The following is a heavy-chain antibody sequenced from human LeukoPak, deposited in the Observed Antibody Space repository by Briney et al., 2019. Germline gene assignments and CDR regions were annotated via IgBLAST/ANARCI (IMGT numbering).Heavy chain of an antibody. CDR3: AKDRDLYDSSGLTVRYGMDV. J-gene: IGHJ6*02. D-gene: IGHD3-22*01. V-gene: IGHV3-30*18. CDR1: GFTFSSYG. CDR2: ISYVGSNK. Sequence: GRSLRLSCAASGFTFSSYGMHWVRQAPGKGLEWVAVISYVGSNKYHADSVKGRFSISRDNSKNTLYLQMNTLRGEDTAVYYCAKDRDLYDSSGLTVRYGMDVWGQGTTVTVSS.